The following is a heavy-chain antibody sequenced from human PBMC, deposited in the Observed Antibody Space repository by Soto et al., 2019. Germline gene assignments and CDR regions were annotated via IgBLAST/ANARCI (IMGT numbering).Heavy chain of an antibody. CDR1: GYTFSNFA. Sequence: GASVKVSCKASGYTFSNFAMHWVRQAPGQRLEWMGWINAGNGNTKYSQKFQGRVTITRDTSASTAYMELSSLRSEDTAVYYCARDLGGWPDYWGQGTLVTVSS. V-gene: IGHV1-3*01. CDR3: ARDLGGWPDY. J-gene: IGHJ4*02. D-gene: IGHD2-15*01. CDR2: INAGNGNT.